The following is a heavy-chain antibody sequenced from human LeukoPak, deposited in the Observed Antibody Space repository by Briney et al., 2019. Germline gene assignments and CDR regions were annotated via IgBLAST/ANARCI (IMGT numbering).Heavy chain of an antibody. J-gene: IGHJ6*02. Sequence: ASVKVSCKASGYTFTSYGISWVRQAPGQGLEWMGRISAYNGNTNYAQKLQGRVTMTTDTSTSTAYMELRSLRSDDTAVYYCARDWPDYYYDSSGYYYYYYYYGMDVWGQGTTVTVSS. CDR1: GYTFTSYG. CDR2: ISAYNGNT. CDR3: ARDWPDYYYDSSGYYYYYYYYGMDV. D-gene: IGHD3-22*01. V-gene: IGHV1-18*01.